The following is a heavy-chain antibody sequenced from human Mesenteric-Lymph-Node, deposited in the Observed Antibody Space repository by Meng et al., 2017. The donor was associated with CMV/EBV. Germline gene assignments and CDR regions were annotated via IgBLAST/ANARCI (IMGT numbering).Heavy chain of an antibody. CDR2: ISGSGGST. J-gene: IGHJ4*02. D-gene: IGHD1-26*01. CDR1: GFTFSSYA. Sequence: LSCAASGFTFSSYAMSWVRQAPGKGLEWVSAISGSGGSTYYADSVKGRFTISRDNSKNTLYLQMNSLRAEDTAVYYCAQWDPFRLGGYWGQGTLVTVSS. V-gene: IGHV3-23*01. CDR3: AQWDPFRLGGY.